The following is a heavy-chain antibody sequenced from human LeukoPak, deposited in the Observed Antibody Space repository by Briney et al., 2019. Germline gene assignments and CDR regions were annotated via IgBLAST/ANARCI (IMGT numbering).Heavy chain of an antibody. CDR2: IYYSGST. CDR1: GGSISTYY. J-gene: IGHJ4*02. CDR3: ARGGQRVATISDY. D-gene: IGHD5-12*01. Sequence: SETLSLTCTVSGGSISTYYWNWIRQPPGEGLEWIGYIYYSGSTNYNPSLKSRVTISLDTSKNQFSLKLSSVTAADTAVYYCARGGQRVATISDYWGQGTLVTVSS. V-gene: IGHV4-59*01.